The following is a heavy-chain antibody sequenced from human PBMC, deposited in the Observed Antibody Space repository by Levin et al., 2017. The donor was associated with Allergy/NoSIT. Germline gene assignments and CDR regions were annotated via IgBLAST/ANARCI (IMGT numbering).Heavy chain of an antibody. CDR3: TRGGRYRYDSNDY. Sequence: SCAASGFSFSGCWMHWVRQAPGKGLVWVSRIDSDGSSTDYADSVKGRFTISRDNAKNTVYLQMNSLRAEDTAVYYCTRGGRYRYDSNDYWGQGTLVTVSS. CDR1: GFSFSGCW. D-gene: IGHD5-18*01. J-gene: IGHJ4*02. CDR2: IDSDGSST. V-gene: IGHV3-74*01.